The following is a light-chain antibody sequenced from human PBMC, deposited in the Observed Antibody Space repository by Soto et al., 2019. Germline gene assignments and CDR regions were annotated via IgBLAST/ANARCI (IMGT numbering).Light chain of an antibody. J-gene: IGLJ1*01. CDR3: SSFTRSTTYF. V-gene: IGLV2-18*02. CDR2: EVS. CDR1: SSDVGSYNR. Sequence: QSALTQPPSVSGSPGQSVAVSCTGTSSDVGSYNRVSWYQQPPGTAPKLIIYEVSNRPSGVPDRFSGSKSGNTASLTISGLQAGDESDYYCSSFTRSTTYFFGTGTKQTVL.